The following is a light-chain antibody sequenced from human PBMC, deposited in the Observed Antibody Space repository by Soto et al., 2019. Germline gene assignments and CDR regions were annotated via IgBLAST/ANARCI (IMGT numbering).Light chain of an antibody. CDR2: EVS. Sequence: QSALTQPASVSGSPGQSITISCTVTSSDVGGYNYVSRYRQHPGKAPKLMIFEVSDRPSGVSNRFSGSKSGNTASLTISGLQAEDEADYYCSSYTSSSTLYVFGTGTKVTVL. J-gene: IGLJ1*01. CDR3: SSYTSSSTLYV. CDR1: SSDVGGYNY. V-gene: IGLV2-14*01.